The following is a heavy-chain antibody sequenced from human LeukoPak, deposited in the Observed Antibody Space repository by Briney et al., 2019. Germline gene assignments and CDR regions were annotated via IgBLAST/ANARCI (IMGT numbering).Heavy chain of an antibody. CDR2: IYYSGST. D-gene: IGHD3-10*01. CDR1: GGPISSYY. J-gene: IGHJ4*02. CDR3: ARDTYYYGSGSYRGIDY. V-gene: IGHV4-59*12. Sequence: PSETLSLTCTVSGGPISSYYWSWIRQPPGKGLEWIGYIYYSGSTNYNPSLKSRVTISVDTSKNQFSLKLSSVTAADTAVYYCARDTYYYGSGSYRGIDYWGQGTLVTVSS.